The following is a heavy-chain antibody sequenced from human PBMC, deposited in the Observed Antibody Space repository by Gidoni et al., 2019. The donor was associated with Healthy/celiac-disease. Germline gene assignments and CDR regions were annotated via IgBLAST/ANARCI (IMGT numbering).Heavy chain of an antibody. CDR3: ARDPGIAVAGRRYFDY. CDR2: TYYRSKWYN. D-gene: IGHD6-19*01. V-gene: IGHV6-1*01. J-gene: IGHJ4*02. CDR1: GDSVSSNIAA. Sequence: QVQLQQSGPGLVKPSQTPPLTCAISGDSVSSNIAAWNWIRQSPSRGLEWLGRTYYRSKWYNDYAVSVKSRITINPDTSKNQFSLQLNSVTPEDTAVYYCARDPGIAVAGRRYFDYWGQGTLVTVSS.